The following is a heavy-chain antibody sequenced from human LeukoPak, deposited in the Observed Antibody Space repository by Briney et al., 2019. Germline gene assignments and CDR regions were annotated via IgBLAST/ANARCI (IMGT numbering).Heavy chain of an antibody. V-gene: IGHV3-7*01. J-gene: IGHJ4*02. CDR2: IKQDGSEK. D-gene: IGHD6-13*01. Sequence: TGGSLRLSCAASGFTFSSYWMSWVRQAPGKGLEWVANIKQDGSEKYYVDSVKGRFTISRDNAKNSLYLQMNSLRAEDTAVYYCARGQGYSSSWSLAYWGQGTLVTVSS. CDR1: GFTFSSYW. CDR3: ARGQGYSSSWSLAY.